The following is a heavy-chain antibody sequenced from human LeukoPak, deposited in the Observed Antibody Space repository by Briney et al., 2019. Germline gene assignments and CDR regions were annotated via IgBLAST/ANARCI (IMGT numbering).Heavy chain of an antibody. CDR1: GVTFSSFW. Sequence: GGSLRLSCAASGVTFSSFWMSWVRQAPGKGLEWVANIKQDGSERYYVDSVKGRFTISRDSAKKSLFLQMNSLRAEDTAIYYCTRDQHWGQGTLVTVSS. CDR2: IKQDGSER. J-gene: IGHJ1*01. CDR3: TRDQH. V-gene: IGHV3-7*01.